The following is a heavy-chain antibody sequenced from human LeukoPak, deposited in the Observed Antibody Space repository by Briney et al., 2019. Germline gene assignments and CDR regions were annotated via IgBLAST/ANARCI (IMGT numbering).Heavy chain of an antibody. V-gene: IGHV4-61*02. CDR1: GDSISRGNYY. CDR3: ARDRAGDSFDI. J-gene: IGHJ3*02. CDR2: IHTSGST. D-gene: IGHD7-27*01. Sequence: SETLSLTCTVSGDSISRGNYYWTWIRQPAGKRLEWIGRIHTSGSTNYNPSLKSQATISMDTSKNQFSLNLNSVTAADTAVYYCARDRAGDSFDIWGQGTMVTVSS.